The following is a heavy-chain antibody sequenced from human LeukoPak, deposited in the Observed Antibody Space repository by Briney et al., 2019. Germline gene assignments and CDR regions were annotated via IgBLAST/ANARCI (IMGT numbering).Heavy chain of an antibody. Sequence: SETLSLTCTVSGYSISNGYYWGWIRRPPGKGLEWIGTTYHSGTSYYNPSLKSRVTISVDTSKNQFSLKLSSVTAADTAVYYCRYYYDSSGYYFDYWGQGTLVTVSS. CDR2: TYHSGTS. CDR1: GYSISNGYY. CDR3: RYYYDSSGYYFDY. D-gene: IGHD3-22*01. V-gene: IGHV4-38-2*02. J-gene: IGHJ4*02.